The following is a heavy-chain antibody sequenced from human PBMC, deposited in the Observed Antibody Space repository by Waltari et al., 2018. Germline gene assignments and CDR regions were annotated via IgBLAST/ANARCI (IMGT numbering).Heavy chain of an antibody. CDR2: IIPIFGTA. CDR1: GGTFSSYA. D-gene: IGHD1-26*01. J-gene: IGHJ4*02. CDR3: AREGGYSGSPFDY. Sequence: QVQLVQSGVEVKKPGSSVKVSCKASGGTFSSYAISRGRQAPGQGLEWMGRIIPIFGTANYAQKFQGRVTITADKSTSTAYMELSSLRSEDTAVYYCAREGGYSGSPFDYWGQGTLVTVSS. V-gene: IGHV1-69*13.